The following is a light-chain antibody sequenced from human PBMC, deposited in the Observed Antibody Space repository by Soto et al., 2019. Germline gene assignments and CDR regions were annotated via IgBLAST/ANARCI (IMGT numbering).Light chain of an antibody. Sequence: PVLAPPASVYGSPRESLPISCTGTSSDVGSYNLVSWYQQHPGKAPRRMIYEGSKRPSGVSNRFSGSKSGNTASLTISGLQAEDEADYYCCSYAGSSTFVFGTGTKVTVL. CDR1: SSDVGSYNL. V-gene: IGLV2-23*03. J-gene: IGLJ1*01. CDR3: CSYAGSSTFV. CDR2: EGS.